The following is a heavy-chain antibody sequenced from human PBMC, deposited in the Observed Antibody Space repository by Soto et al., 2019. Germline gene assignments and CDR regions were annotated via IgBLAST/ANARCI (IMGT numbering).Heavy chain of an antibody. D-gene: IGHD1-7*01. CDR3: VSRGPGTSVDY. V-gene: IGHV4-4*02. CDR2: IYRTGST. J-gene: IGHJ4*02. CDR1: GGSFTSNNW. Sequence: QVQLQESGPGLVKPSGTLSLTCAVSGGSFTSNNWWTWVRQPPGQGLEWIGEIYRTGSTNYNPSLQSRVAISLDKSENQFSLKVTSLTAADTAVYYCVSRGPGTSVDYWGQGTLVTVSS.